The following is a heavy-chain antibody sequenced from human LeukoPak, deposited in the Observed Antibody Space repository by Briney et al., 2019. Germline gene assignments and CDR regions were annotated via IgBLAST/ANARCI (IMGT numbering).Heavy chain of an antibody. CDR1: GFAFSSYA. J-gene: IGHJ4*02. Sequence: GGSLRLSCAASGFAFSSYAMHWVRQAPGKGLEWVAVMPYDGSKKYYADSVKGRFTISRDNSKNTLYLQMNSLRAEDTAVYYCARDGYYSYYFDYWGQGTLVTVSS. D-gene: IGHD1-26*01. CDR3: ARDGYYSYYFDY. CDR2: MPYDGSKK. V-gene: IGHV3-30-3*01.